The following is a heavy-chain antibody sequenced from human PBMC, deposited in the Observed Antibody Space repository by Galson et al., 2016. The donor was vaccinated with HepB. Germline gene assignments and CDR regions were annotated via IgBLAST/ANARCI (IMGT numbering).Heavy chain of an antibody. D-gene: IGHD6-19*01. CDR3: ARVVAATSRPFYHGLDV. Sequence: CAISGDSVSSDSAAWTWVRQSPPRGLECLGRIYYRSTWHNDYAVSVKSRVTIEPDTPKNQFSVHLKDVTPEDTAVYYCARVVAATSRPFYHGLDVWGQGTAVTVSS. CDR2: IYYRSTWHN. CDR1: GDSVSSDSAA. J-gene: IGHJ6*02. V-gene: IGHV6-1*01.